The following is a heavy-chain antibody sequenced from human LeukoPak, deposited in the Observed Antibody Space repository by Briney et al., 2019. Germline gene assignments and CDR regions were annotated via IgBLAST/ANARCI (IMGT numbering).Heavy chain of an antibody. V-gene: IGHV1-69*04. CDR2: IIPILGIA. Sequence: SVKVSCKASGGTFSSYAISWVRQAPGQGLEWMGRIIPILGIANYTQKFQGRVTITADKSTSTAYMELSSLRSEDTAVYYCARPYYYDSSGYYESAFDIWGQGTMVTVSS. CDR1: GGTFSSYA. CDR3: ARPYYYDSSGYYESAFDI. J-gene: IGHJ3*02. D-gene: IGHD3-22*01.